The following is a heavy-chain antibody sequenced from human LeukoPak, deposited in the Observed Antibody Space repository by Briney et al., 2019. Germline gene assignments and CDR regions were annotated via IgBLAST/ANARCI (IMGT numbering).Heavy chain of an antibody. CDR3: ARDQGGR. Sequence: SETLSLTCGVSGGSISSTNWWSWVRQPPGKGLEWIGEINHSGSTNYNPSLKSRVTMSVATSKNQFSLKLTSVTAADPAVYYCARDQGGRWAQGTLVTVSS. CDR2: INHSGST. V-gene: IGHV4-4*02. D-gene: IGHD1-26*01. CDR1: GGSISSTNW. J-gene: IGHJ4*02.